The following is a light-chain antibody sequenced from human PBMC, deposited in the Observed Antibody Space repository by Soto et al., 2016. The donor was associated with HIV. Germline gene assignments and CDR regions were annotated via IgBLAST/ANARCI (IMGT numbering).Light chain of an antibody. V-gene: IGLV3-1*01. CDR2: QVT. CDR1: KLGNKS. J-gene: IGLJ2*01. Sequence: SYELTQPPSVSVSPGQTASITWSGDKLGNKSASWSHQRPGQSPVLVIYQVTKRPSGIPERFSGSNSGNTATLTFSGTQAMDEADYYCQAWDSSTVVFGGGTKLTVL. CDR3: QAWDSSTVV.